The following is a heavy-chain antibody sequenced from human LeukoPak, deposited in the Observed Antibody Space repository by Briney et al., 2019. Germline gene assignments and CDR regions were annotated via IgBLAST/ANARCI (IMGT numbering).Heavy chain of an antibody. J-gene: IGHJ5*02. D-gene: IGHD3/OR15-3a*01. CDR1: GGSISSYY. CDR3: ARESGLNWSDP. CDR2: IHYSGST. Sequence: SETLSVTCSVSGGSISSYYWSRIRQPPGKGMEWIGHIHYSGSTSYNPSLKSRVTISVDTSKNQFSLRLTAVTAADTAVYFCARESGLNWSDPWGQGTLVTVSS. V-gene: IGHV4-59*01.